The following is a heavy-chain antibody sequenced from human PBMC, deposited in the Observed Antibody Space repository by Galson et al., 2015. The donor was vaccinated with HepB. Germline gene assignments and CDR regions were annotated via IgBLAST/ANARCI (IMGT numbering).Heavy chain of an antibody. CDR2: IYPGDSDT. CDR1: GYSFTSYW. CDR3: ARPAERRYCSSTSCQNDAFDI. Sequence: QSGAEVKKPGESLKISCKGSGYSFTSYWIGWVRQMPGKGLEWMGIIYPGDSDTRYSPSFQGQVTISADKSISTAYLQWSSLKASDTAMYYCARPAERRYCSSTSCQNDAFDIWGQGTMVTVSS. V-gene: IGHV5-51*03. J-gene: IGHJ3*02. D-gene: IGHD2-2*01.